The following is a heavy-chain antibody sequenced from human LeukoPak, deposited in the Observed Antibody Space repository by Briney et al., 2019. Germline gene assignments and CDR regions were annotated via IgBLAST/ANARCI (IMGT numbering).Heavy chain of an antibody. CDR2: INGAGSGK. V-gene: IGHV3-7*01. CDR3: ARERWLQPDY. D-gene: IGHD5-12*01. J-gene: IGHJ4*02. Sequence: PGGSLRLSCAASGFEFSIYWMSWVRQAPGKGLEWVANINGAGSGKDYVDSVKGRLTISRDNAKDSLSLQMNSLRVEDMAVYYCARERWLQPDYWGQGILVTVSS. CDR1: GFEFSIYW.